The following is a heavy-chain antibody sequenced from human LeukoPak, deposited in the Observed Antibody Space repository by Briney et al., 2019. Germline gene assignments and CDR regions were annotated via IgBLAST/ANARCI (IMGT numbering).Heavy chain of an antibody. J-gene: IGHJ4*02. CDR1: GFTFSSYA. Sequence: PGGSLRLSCAASGFTFSSYAMHWVRQAPGKGLEWVAVISYDGSNKYYADSVKGRFTISRDNSKNTLYLQMNSLRAEDTAVYYCARFSDYYDSSGNPHYFDYWGQGTLVTVSS. V-gene: IGHV3-30-3*01. CDR2: ISYDGSNK. CDR3: ARFSDYYDSSGNPHYFDY. D-gene: IGHD3-22*01.